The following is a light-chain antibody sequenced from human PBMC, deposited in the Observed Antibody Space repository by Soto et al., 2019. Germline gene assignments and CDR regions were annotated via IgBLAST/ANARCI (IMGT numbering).Light chain of an antibody. V-gene: IGLV2-23*02. Sequence: QSVLTQPAAVSGSPGQSVTISCSGSDIGNYNLVSWYQHLPGRAPKLLIFEVTMRPSGISDRFSGSKSASTASLTISGLQAEDEGDYYCASYAGSRNYVFGSGTKVT. J-gene: IGLJ1*01. CDR1: SDIGNYNL. CDR2: EVT. CDR3: ASYAGSRNYV.